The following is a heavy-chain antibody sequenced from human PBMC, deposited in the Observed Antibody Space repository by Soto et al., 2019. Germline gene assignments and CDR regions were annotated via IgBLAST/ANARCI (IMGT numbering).Heavy chain of an antibody. Sequence: GGSLRLSCAASGFTFSSYAMHWVRQAPGKGLEWVAVISYDGSNKYYADSVKGRFTISRDNSKNTLYLQMNSLRAEDTAVYYCAREGRDSTMIVVVIKIFDYWGQGTLVTVSS. CDR3: AREGRDSTMIVVVIKIFDY. CDR1: GFTFSSYA. D-gene: IGHD3-22*01. CDR2: ISYDGSNK. V-gene: IGHV3-30-3*01. J-gene: IGHJ4*02.